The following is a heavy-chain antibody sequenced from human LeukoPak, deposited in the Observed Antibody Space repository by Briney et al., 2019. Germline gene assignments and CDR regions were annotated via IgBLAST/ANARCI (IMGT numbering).Heavy chain of an antibody. CDR1: GFTFSNYA. V-gene: IGHV3-23*01. CDR3: ARHDSYIPY. Sequence: PGGSLRLSCAASGFTFSNYAMSWVRQAPGKGLEWVSGISDVEYSTYYTDSVKGRFTISRDNSKNTVYLEMNNLRAEDTAVHFCARHDSYIPYWGQGSLVTVSS. J-gene: IGHJ4*02. D-gene: IGHD3-10*01. CDR2: ISDVEYST.